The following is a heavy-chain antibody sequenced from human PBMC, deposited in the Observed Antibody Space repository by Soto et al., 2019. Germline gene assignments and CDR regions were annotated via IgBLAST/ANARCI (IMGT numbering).Heavy chain of an antibody. CDR3: ASTETEGTVRDYYYGMDV. CDR2: IIPIFGAA. CDR1: GGTFSSYA. Sequence: GASVKVSCKASGGTFSSYAISWVRQAPGQGLEWMGGIIPIFGAANYAQKFQGRVTITADKSTSTAYMELSSLRSEDTAVYYCASTETEGTVRDYYYGMDVWGQGTTVTVSS. V-gene: IGHV1-69*06. D-gene: IGHD4-4*01. J-gene: IGHJ6*02.